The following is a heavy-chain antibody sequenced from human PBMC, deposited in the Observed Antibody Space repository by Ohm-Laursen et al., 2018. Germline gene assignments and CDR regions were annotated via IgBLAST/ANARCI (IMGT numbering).Heavy chain of an antibody. V-gene: IGHV3-15*01. CDR1: GFTSINAW. Sequence: SLRLSCAASGFTSINAWMNWVRQAPGKGLEWVGRIKSKTDGGTTDYATPVKSRFTTSRDDSKNTLYLQMNSLKTEDTAVYYCIHISATGVYWGQGTLVTVST. D-gene: IGHD6-13*01. J-gene: IGHJ4*02. CDR2: IKSKTDGGTT. CDR3: IHISATGVY.